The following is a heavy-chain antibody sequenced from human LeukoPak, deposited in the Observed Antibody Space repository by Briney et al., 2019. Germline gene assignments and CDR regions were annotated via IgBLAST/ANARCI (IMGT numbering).Heavy chain of an antibody. CDR1: GFTFSIYS. D-gene: IGHD1-1*01. V-gene: IGHV3-21*04. CDR2: ISSSSTYI. CDR3: ARVLRLERPYYYYYMDV. J-gene: IGHJ6*03. Sequence: GGSLRLSCAASGFTFSIYSMNWVCQAPGKGLEWVSSISSSSTYIYQADSVKGRFTISRDNAKNSLYLQMNSLRAEDTALYHCARVLRLERPYYYYYMDVWGKGTTVTISS.